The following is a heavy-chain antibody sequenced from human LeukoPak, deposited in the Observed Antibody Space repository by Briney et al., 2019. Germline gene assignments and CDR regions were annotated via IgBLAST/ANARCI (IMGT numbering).Heavy chain of an antibody. CDR3: AKDRSSMIVPYGRPLDY. D-gene: IGHD3-22*01. Sequence: GGSLRLSCTASGLSFSSYAMSWVRQAPGKGLEWVSGISGGGVSTYYADSVKGRFTISRDNSKNTLYLQMNSLRAEDTAVYYCAKDRSSMIVPYGRPLDYWGQGTLVTVSS. V-gene: IGHV3-23*01. CDR1: GLSFSSYA. J-gene: IGHJ4*02. CDR2: ISGGGVST.